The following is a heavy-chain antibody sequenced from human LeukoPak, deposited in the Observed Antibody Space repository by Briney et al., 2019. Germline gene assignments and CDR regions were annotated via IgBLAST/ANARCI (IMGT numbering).Heavy chain of an antibody. CDR3: AENRFRGLYLRY. J-gene: IGHJ4*02. Sequence: GGSLRLSCAASGFTFSNYWMTWVRQAPGTGLEWVANINQDGSETFYVDSVKGRFTISRDNPKNSLFLQMTSLRAEDTAVYYCAENRFRGLYLRYWGQGPLVTVSS. CDR1: GFTFSNYW. D-gene: IGHD1-26*01. CDR2: INQDGSET. V-gene: IGHV3-7*02.